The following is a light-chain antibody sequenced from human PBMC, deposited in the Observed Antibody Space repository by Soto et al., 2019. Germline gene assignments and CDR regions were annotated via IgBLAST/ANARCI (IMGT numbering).Light chain of an antibody. CDR1: SSNIGNNA. CDR2: YDD. CDR3: AACDDSLNGVV. Sequence: QAVLTQPPSVSEAPRQRVTISCSGSSSNIGNNAVNWYQQLPGKAPKLLIYYDDLLPSGVSDRFYGSKSGTSASLAISGLQSEDEADYYCAACDDSLNGVVFGGGTKLTVL. J-gene: IGLJ2*01. V-gene: IGLV1-36*01.